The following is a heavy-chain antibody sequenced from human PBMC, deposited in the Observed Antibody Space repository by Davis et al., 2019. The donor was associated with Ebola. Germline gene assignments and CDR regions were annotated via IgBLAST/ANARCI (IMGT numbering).Heavy chain of an antibody. CDR3: ARSLEYYYDSSGYYGAYYFDY. J-gene: IGHJ4*02. D-gene: IGHD3-22*01. Sequence: PGGSLRLSCAASGFTFSRYWMSWVRQAPGKGLEWVANIKQDGSEKYYVDSVRGRFTISRDNAKNSLYLQMNSLRAEDTAVYYCARSLEYYYDSSGYYGAYYFDYWGQGTLVTVSS. CDR2: IKQDGSEK. CDR1: GFTFSRYW. V-gene: IGHV3-7*01.